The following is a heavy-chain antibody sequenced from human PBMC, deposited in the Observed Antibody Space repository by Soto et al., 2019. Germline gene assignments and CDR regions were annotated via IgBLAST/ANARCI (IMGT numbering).Heavy chain of an antibody. CDR1: GGSISSGGYY. CDR3: ARGSDYGDGYYYYGMDV. CDR2: IYYSRST. Sequence: QVQLQESGPGLVKPSQTLSLTCTVSGGSISSGGYYWSWIRQHPGKGLEWIGYIYYSRSTYYNPSLKSRVTISVDTSKNQFSLKLSSVTAADTAVYYCARGSDYGDGYYYYGMDVWGQGTTVTVSS. V-gene: IGHV4-31*03. D-gene: IGHD4-17*01. J-gene: IGHJ6*02.